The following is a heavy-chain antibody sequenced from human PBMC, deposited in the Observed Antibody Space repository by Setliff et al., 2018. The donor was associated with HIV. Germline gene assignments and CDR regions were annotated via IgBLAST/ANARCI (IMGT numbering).Heavy chain of an antibody. J-gene: IGHJ4*02. CDR2: IKHDGNEK. CDR1: GFTFSNYW. Sequence: GGSLRLSCAASGFTFSNYWMSWVRQAPGKGLEWVATIKHDGNEKYYVESVKGRFTISRDDLKNSLYLQMNSLGAEDTAVYHCARHVWLNAPRDYWGQGTLVTVSS. D-gene: IGHD3-10*01. CDR3: ARHVWLNAPRDY. V-gene: IGHV3-7*01.